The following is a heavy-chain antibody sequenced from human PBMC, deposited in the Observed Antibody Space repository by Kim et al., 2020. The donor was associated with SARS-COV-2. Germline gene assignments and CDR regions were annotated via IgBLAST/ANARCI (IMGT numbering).Heavy chain of an antibody. CDR2: INPSGGST. V-gene: IGHV1-46*01. D-gene: IGHD1-26*01. CDR3: ARSFGEWELPNGFDY. Sequence: ASVKVSCKASGCTFTSYYMHWVRQAPGQGLEWMGIINPSGGSTSYAQKFQGRVTMTRDTSTSTVYMELSSLRSEDTAVYYCARSFGEWELPNGFDYWGQGTLVTVSS. J-gene: IGHJ4*02. CDR1: GCTFTSYY.